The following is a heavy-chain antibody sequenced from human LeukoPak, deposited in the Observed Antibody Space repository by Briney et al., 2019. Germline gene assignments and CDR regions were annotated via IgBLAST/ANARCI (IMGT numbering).Heavy chain of an antibody. Sequence: PSETLSLTCTVSGGSISSYYWSWIRQPPGKGLEWIWYIYYSGSTNYNPSLKSRVTISVDTSKNQFSLKLSSVTAADTAVYYCARALVGATFDYWGQGTLVTVSS. D-gene: IGHD1-26*01. J-gene: IGHJ4*02. V-gene: IGHV4-59*01. CDR1: GGSISSYY. CDR3: ARALVGATFDY. CDR2: IYYSGST.